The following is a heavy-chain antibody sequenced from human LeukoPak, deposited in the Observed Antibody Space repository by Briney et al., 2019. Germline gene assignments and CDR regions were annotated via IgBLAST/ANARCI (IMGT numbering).Heavy chain of an antibody. J-gene: IGHJ6*03. CDR2: IYYSGST. CDR3: ARINCSSTSCYRYMDV. D-gene: IGHD2-2*02. Sequence: LETLSLTCTVSGGSISSYYWSWIRQPPGKGLEWIGYIYYSGSTNYNPSLKSRVTTSVDTSKNQFSLKLSSVTAADTAVYYCARINCSSTSCYRYMDVWGKGTTVTISS. V-gene: IGHV4-59*01. CDR1: GGSISSYY.